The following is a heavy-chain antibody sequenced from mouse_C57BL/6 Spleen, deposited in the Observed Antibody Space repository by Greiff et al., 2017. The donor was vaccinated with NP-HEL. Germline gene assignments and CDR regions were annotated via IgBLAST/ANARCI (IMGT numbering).Heavy chain of an antibody. CDR1: GFSLTSYA. Sequence: VKLVESGPGLVAPSQSLSITCTVSGFSLTSYAISWVRQPPGKGLEWLGVIWTGGGTNYNSALKSRLSISKDNSKSQVFLKMNSLQTDDTARYYCARNWVITTVVDYYAMDYWGQGTSVTVSS. J-gene: IGHJ4*01. CDR3: ARNWVITTVVDYYAMDY. V-gene: IGHV2-9-1*01. D-gene: IGHD1-1*01. CDR2: IWTGGGT.